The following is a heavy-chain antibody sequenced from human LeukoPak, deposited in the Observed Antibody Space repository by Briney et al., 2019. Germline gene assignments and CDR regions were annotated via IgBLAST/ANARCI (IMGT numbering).Heavy chain of an antibody. V-gene: IGHV4-39*07. CDR1: GGSISSSSYY. D-gene: IGHD5-12*01. CDR2: IYYSGST. Sequence: PSETLSLTCTVSGGSISSSSYYWGWIRQPPGKGLEWIGSIYYSGSTYYNPSLKSRVTISVDTSKNQFSLKLSSVTAADTAVYYCARDREYSGYDGWDPMNYWGQGTLVTVSS. CDR3: ARDREYSGYDGWDPMNY. J-gene: IGHJ4*02.